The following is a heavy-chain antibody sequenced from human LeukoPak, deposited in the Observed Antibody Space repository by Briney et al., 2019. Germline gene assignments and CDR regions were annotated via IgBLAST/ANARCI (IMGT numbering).Heavy chain of an antibody. CDR2: INPNSGGT. D-gene: IGHD6-13*01. J-gene: IGHJ5*02. CDR1: GYTFTGYY. V-gene: IGHV1-2*02. CDR3: AREGDSSSWYLYNWFDP. Sequence: ASVKVSCKASGYTFTGYYMHWVRQAPGQGLEWMGWINPNSGGTNYPQKFQGRVTMTRDTSISTAYMELSRLRSDDTAVYYCAREGDSSSWYLYNWFDPWGQGTLVTVSS.